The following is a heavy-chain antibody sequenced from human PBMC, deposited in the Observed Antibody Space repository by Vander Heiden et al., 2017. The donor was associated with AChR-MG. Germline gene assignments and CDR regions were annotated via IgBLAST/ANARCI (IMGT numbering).Heavy chain of an antibody. J-gene: IGHJ4*02. CDR1: GYTFNSYY. V-gene: IGHV1-46*02. CDR2: INPSSGST. D-gene: IGHD1-1*01. CDR3: ARDKFEGERQWAFFDY. Sequence: QVQLVQSGAKVQKPGASVKVSCHAYGYTFNSYYIRWVRQGPGQGLEWMGIINPSSGSTDYAQNFQGRVTMTTDTSTSTGYMDLSSLRSEDSAVYYCARDKFEGERQWAFFDYWGQGTLVTVSS.